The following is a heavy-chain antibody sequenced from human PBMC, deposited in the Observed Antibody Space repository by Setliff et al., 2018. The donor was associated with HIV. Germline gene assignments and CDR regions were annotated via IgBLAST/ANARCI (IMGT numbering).Heavy chain of an antibody. CDR3: AREDCSGGSCYSGGFDP. V-gene: IGHV4-31*03. Sequence: PSETLSLTCTVSGGSISSGGYYWSWIRQHPGKGLEWIGYIYYSGSTYYNPSLKSRVTISVDTSKNQFSLKLSSVTAADTAVYYCAREDCSGGSCYSGGFDPWGQGTLVTVSS. J-gene: IGHJ5*02. D-gene: IGHD2-15*01. CDR2: IYYSGST. CDR1: GGSISSGGYY.